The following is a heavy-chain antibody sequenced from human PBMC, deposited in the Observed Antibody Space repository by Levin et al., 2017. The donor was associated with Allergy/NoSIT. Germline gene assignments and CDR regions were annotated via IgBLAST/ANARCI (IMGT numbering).Heavy chain of an antibody. Sequence: GASVKVSCAASGFTFSDYYMSWIRQAPGKGLEWVSYISSSGSTIYYADSVKGRFTISRDNAKNSLYLEMNSLRAEDTAVYYCARSREDYDYIWGTYRSRHDYWGQGTLVTVSS. D-gene: IGHD3-16*02. CDR3: ARSREDYDYIWGTYRSRHDY. J-gene: IGHJ4*02. V-gene: IGHV3-11*01. CDR1: GFTFSDYY. CDR2: ISSSGSTI.